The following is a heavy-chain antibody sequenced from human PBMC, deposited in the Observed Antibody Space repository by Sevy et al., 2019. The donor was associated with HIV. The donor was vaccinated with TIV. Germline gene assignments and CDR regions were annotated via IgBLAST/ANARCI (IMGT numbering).Heavy chain of an antibody. CDR1: GFIFSNYN. Sequence: GGSLRLSCAASGFIFSNYNMHWVRQAPGKGLQWVSGISSSSNDIYYADSLKGRFTISRDNAKNSLYLQMNSLRAEDTAVYYCARKMELLVPDYWGQGTLVTVSS. J-gene: IGHJ4*02. CDR3: ARKMELLVPDY. D-gene: IGHD1-7*01. V-gene: IGHV3-21*01. CDR2: ISSSSNDI.